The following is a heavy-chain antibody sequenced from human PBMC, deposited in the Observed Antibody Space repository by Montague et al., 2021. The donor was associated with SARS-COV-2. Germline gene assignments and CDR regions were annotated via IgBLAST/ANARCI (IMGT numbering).Heavy chain of an antibody. CDR1: GGAISGSSYY. J-gene: IGHJ6*02. CDR3: ARDTRITMLVVVNRYGMDV. V-gene: IGHV4-39*06. Sequence: SETLSLTCTVSGGAISGSSYYWGWIRQPPGKGLEWIGSIYYSGSTYYXXXLKSRVTISVDTSKNQFPLKLGSVTAADTAVYYCARDTRITMLVVVNRYGMDVWGQGTTVTVSS. CDR2: IYYSGST. D-gene: IGHD3-22*01.